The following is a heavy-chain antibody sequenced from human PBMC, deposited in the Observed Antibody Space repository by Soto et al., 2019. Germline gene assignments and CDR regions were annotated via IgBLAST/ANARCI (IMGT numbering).Heavy chain of an antibody. J-gene: IGHJ4*02. CDR2: IGGSGTT. D-gene: IGHD2-15*01. Sequence: EGSLRLSCAVSGLTFSNYFMSWVRQAPGKGLEWVSSIGGSGTTNYADSVKGRFTISRDNSKNTLCLQMNSLRAEGTAVYYCAKVAGQDFFWGQGTLVTVSS. V-gene: IGHV3-23*01. CDR3: AKVAGQDFF. CDR1: GLTFSNYF.